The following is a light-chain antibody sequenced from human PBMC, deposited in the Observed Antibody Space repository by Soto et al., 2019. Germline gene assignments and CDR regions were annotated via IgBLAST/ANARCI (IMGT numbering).Light chain of an antibody. CDR1: SSNIGAGFD. V-gene: IGLV1-40*01. Sequence: QSVLTQPPSVSGAAGQRVTISCTGSSSNIGAGFDVQWYQQLPGTAPKLLIWRNNNRPSGVPDRFSGSKSGTSASLAITGLQAEDEAADYCQSYDRSPSGREVFGGGTKLTV. CDR3: QSYDRSPSGREV. J-gene: IGLJ2*01. CDR2: RNN.